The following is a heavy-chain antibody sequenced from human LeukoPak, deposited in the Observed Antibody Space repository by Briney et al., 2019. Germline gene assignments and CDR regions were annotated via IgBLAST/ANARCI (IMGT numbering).Heavy chain of an antibody. CDR3: ARQGITMMSVIITSALDP. CDR1: GGSISSYY. V-gene: IGHV4-59*08. Sequence: SETLSLTCTVSGGSISSYYWSWIRQPPGKGLEWIGYIYYSGSTNYNPSLKSRVTISVDTSKNQFSLNLSSVTAADTAIYYCARQGITMMSVIITSALDPWGQGTLVTVSS. CDR2: IYYSGST. J-gene: IGHJ5*02. D-gene: IGHD3-22*01.